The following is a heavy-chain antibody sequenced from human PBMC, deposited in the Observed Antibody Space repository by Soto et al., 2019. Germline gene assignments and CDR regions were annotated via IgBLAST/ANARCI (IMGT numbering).Heavy chain of an antibody. J-gene: IGHJ6*03. CDR2: MNPNSGNT. CDR1: GYTFTSYD. Sequence: ASVKVSCKASGYTFTSYDINWVRQATGQGLEWMGWMNPNSGNTGYAQKFQGRVTMTRNTSISTAYMELSSLRSEDTAVYYCARVLLQYYGSVSYYNTQYYYYYMDVWGKGTTVTVSS. CDR3: ARVLLQYYGSVSYYNTQYYYYYMDV. V-gene: IGHV1-8*01. D-gene: IGHD3-10*01.